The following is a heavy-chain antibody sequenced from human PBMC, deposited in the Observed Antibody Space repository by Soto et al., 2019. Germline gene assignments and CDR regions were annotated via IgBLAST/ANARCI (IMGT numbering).Heavy chain of an antibody. CDR1: GGSISSGGYS. CDR3: AAGGGLPRYY. Sequence: QLQLQESGSGLVKPSQTLSLTCAVSGGSISSGGYSWSWIRQPPGKGLEWIGYIYHSGSTYYNPSLKSRVTISVDSSKNRSSLKLSSVTAADTAVYYCAAGGGLPRYYWGQGTLVTVSS. J-gene: IGHJ4*02. D-gene: IGHD5-12*01. V-gene: IGHV4-30-2*01. CDR2: IYHSGST.